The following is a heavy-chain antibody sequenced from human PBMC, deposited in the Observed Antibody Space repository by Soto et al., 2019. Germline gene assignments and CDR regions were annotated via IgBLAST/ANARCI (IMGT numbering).Heavy chain of an antibody. CDR1: GGSISSGGYY. CDR3: ARGGRRSTVIDV. CDR2: IYYSGST. J-gene: IGHJ6*02. Sequence: QVQLQESGPGLVKPSQTLSLTCTVSGGSISSGGYYWSWIRQHPGKGLEWIGYIYYSGSTYYNPSLKRRGTISVDTSKNQSYLKLSSVTAADTAVYYCARGGRRSTVIDVWGQGTTVTVSS. V-gene: IGHV4-31*03.